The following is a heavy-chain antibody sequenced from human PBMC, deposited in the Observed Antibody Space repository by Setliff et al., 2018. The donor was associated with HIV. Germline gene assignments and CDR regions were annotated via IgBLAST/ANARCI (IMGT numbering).Heavy chain of an antibody. J-gene: IGHJ4*02. CDR1: GGTFNTYA. CDR3: ARAYYHDSSGYQGFDY. CDR2: IIPISGTL. V-gene: IGHV1-69*05. D-gene: IGHD3-22*01. Sequence: ASVKVSCKASGGTFNTYAISWVRQAPGQGLEWMGGIIPISGTLNYAQKFQGRVTITTDESTSTGYMELRSLRSDDTAVYYCARAYYHDSSGYQGFDYWGQGTLVTVSS.